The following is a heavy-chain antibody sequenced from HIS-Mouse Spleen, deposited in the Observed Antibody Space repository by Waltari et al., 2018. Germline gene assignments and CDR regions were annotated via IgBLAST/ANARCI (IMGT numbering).Heavy chain of an antibody. Sequence: QLQLQESGPGLVKPSETLSLTCTVSGGSISSSSYYWGWIRQPPGKGLEWIGGIYYSGRTYSNPSRKNRVTISVDTSKNQFSLKLSSVTAADTAVYYCAREIPYSSSWYDWYFDLWGRGTLVTVSS. CDR2: IYYSGRT. J-gene: IGHJ2*01. CDR3: AREIPYSSSWYDWYFDL. V-gene: IGHV4-39*07. D-gene: IGHD6-13*01. CDR1: GGSISSSSYY.